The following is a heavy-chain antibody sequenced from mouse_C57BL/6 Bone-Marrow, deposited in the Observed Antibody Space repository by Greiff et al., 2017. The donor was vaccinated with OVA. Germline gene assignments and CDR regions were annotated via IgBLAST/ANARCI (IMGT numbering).Heavy chain of an antibody. CDR2: IDPSDSYT. CDR3: ARGDYYGNYEVDYYAMDY. J-gene: IGHJ4*01. D-gene: IGHD2-1*01. V-gene: IGHV1-50*01. CDR1: GYTFTSYW. Sequence: VQLQQPGAELVKPGASVKLSCKASGYTFTSYWMQWVKQRPGQGLEWIGEIDPSDSYTNYNQKFKGKATLTVDTSSSTAYMQLSSLTSEDSAVYYCARGDYYGNYEVDYYAMDYWGQGTSVTVSS.